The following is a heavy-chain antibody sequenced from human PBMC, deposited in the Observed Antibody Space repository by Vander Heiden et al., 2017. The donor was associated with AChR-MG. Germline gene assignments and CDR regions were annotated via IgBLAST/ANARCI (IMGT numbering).Heavy chain of an antibody. D-gene: IGHD6-19*01. J-gene: IGHJ4*02. V-gene: IGHV3-74*01. Sequence: EVQLVESGGGLVQPGGSLTPSCAASGFTFSSYWMHWVRQAPGKGLGWVSRINSDGSSTSYADSVKGRFTISRDNAKNTLYLQMNSLGAEDTAVYYCATKESSGHDYWGQGTLVTVSS. CDR3: ATKESSGHDY. CDR2: INSDGSST. CDR1: GFTFSSYW.